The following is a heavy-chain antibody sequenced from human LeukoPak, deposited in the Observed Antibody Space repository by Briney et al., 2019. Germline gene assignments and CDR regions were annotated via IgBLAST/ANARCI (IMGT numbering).Heavy chain of an antibody. J-gene: IGHJ4*02. CDR3: ATSQYYDILTGYPMVFDY. Sequence: SETLSLTCTVSGGSISSGDYYWSWIRQPPGKGLEWIGYIYYSGSTYYNPSLKSRVTISVDTSKNQFSLKLSSVTAADTAVYYCATSQYYDILTGYPMVFDYWGQGTLVTVSS. D-gene: IGHD3-9*01. CDR1: GGSISSGDYY. CDR2: IYYSGST. V-gene: IGHV4-30-4*01.